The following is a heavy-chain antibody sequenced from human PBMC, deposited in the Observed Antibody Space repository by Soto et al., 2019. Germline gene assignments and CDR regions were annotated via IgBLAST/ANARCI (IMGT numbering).Heavy chain of an antibody. CDR3: ARDGLGYYDSSGYYSGPDAFDI. V-gene: IGHV4-31*03. CDR1: GGSISSGGYY. J-gene: IGHJ3*02. Sequence: PSETLSLTCTVSGGSISSGGYYWSWIRQHPGKGLEWIGYIYYSGSTYYNPSLKSRVTISVDTSKNQFSLKLSSVTAADTAVYYRARDGLGYYDSSGYYSGPDAFDIWGQGTMVTVSS. D-gene: IGHD3-22*01. CDR2: IYYSGST.